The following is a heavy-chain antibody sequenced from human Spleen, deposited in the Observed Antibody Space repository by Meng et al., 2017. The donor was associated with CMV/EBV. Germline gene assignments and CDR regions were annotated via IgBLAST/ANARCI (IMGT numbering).Heavy chain of an antibody. V-gene: IGHV3-23*01. D-gene: IGHD4-17*01. CDR3: ARDRTGHGDYFDY. Sequence: EVQLLESGGGLVQPGGSLRLSCAASAFTFSSYAMSWVRQAPGKGLEWVSAISGSGDSTHYADSVKGRFTISRDNSKNTLYLQMNSLRAEDTAVYYCARDRTGHGDYFDYWGQGTLVTVSS. J-gene: IGHJ4*02. CDR1: AFTFSSYA. CDR2: ISGSGDST.